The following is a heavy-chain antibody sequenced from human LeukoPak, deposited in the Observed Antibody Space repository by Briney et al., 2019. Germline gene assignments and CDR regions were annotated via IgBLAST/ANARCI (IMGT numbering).Heavy chain of an antibody. J-gene: IGHJ5*02. V-gene: IGHV1-69-2*01. CDR1: GYTFTDYY. Sequence: ASVKVSCRVSGYTFTDYYMHWVQQAPGKGGEWMGLVDPEDGETIYAEKFQGRVTITADTSTDTAYMELSSLRSEDTAVYYCATDHPPSDWFDPWGQGTLVTVSS. CDR2: VDPEDGET. CDR3: ATDHPPSDWFDP.